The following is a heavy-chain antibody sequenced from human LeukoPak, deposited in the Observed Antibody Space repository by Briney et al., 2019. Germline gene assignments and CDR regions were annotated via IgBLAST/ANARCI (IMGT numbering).Heavy chain of an antibody. V-gene: IGHV3-23*01. CDR1: RFPFSSYA. D-gene: IGHD6-19*01. CDR2: IRGSGGST. J-gene: IGHJ6*03. CDR3: TRAGRLGYSSAWVASPRIYHYKDA. Sequence: GGSLRLSCAGSRFPFSSYAMGWVRQAPGKGLEWVSGIRGSGGSTEYADSVKGRFTISRDNTKNTLFLQMNSLTVEDTAVYYCTRAGRLGYSSAWVASPRIYHYKDAWGKGTTVIVSS.